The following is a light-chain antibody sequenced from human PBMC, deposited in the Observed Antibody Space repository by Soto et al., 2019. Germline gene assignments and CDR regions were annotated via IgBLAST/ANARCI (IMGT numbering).Light chain of an antibody. CDR1: QSISSY. Sequence: DIQMTQSPSSLSASVGDRVTITFRASQSISSYLNWYQQKPGKAPKLLIYAASSLQSGVPSRFSGSGSGTDFTLTISSLQPEDFATYYCQQSYTLFGQGTKVDIK. J-gene: IGKJ1*01. V-gene: IGKV1-39*01. CDR2: AAS. CDR3: QQSYTL.